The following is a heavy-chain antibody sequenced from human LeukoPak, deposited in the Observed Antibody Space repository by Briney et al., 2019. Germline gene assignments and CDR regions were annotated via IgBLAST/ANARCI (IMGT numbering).Heavy chain of an antibody. Sequence: ASVKVSCKVSGHTLSDLSMHWVRQAPGKGLEWMGGFNPEDAETIYAQKFQGRVTITADESTSTAYMELSSLRSEDTAVYYCARDAVLRFLEWPTSYYYYMDVWGKGTTVTVSS. J-gene: IGHJ6*03. CDR2: FNPEDAET. CDR1: GHTLSDLS. V-gene: IGHV1-24*01. D-gene: IGHD3-3*01. CDR3: ARDAVLRFLEWPTSYYYYMDV.